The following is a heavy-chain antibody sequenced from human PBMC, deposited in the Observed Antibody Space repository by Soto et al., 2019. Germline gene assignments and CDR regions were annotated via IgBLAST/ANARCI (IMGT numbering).Heavy chain of an antibody. CDR3: ARRISSGWTENNWFDP. D-gene: IGHD6-19*01. J-gene: IGHJ5*02. V-gene: IGHV4-59*01. CDR2: IYYSGST. Sequence: SETLSLTCTVSGGSISSYYWSWIRQPPGKGLEWIGYIYYSGSTNYNPSLKSRVTISVDTSKNQFSLKLSSVTAADTAVYYCARRISSGWTENNWFDPWGQGTLVTVSS. CDR1: GGSISSYY.